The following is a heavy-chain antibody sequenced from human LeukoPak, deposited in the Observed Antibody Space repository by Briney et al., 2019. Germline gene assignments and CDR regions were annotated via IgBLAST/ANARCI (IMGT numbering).Heavy chain of an antibody. Sequence: SWVRQPPGKALEWLALIYWDDDKRYSPSLKSRLTITKDTSKNQVVLTMTNMDPVDTATYYCAHKDYSSSWTTWYYFDYWGQGTLVTVSS. D-gene: IGHD6-13*01. CDR2: IYWDDDK. V-gene: IGHV2-5*08. J-gene: IGHJ4*02. CDR3: AHKDYSSSWTTWYYFDY.